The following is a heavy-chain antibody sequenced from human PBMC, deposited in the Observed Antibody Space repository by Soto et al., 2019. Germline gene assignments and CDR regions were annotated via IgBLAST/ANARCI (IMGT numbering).Heavy chain of an antibody. Sequence: PGGSLRLSCAASGFSFSDHYMDWVRQAPGKGLEWVARTRNKANRYTTEYAASVKGRFTISRDDSKNSLYLQMSSLQTEDTAVYYCCRVGDYNFWSGPDYWGQGTLVTVSS. D-gene: IGHD3-3*01. V-gene: IGHV3-72*01. CDR3: CRVGDYNFWSGPDY. CDR1: GFSFSDHY. CDR2: TRNKANRYTT. J-gene: IGHJ4*02.